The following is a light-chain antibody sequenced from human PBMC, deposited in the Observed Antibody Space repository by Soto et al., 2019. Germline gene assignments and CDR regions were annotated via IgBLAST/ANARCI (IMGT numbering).Light chain of an antibody. V-gene: IGLV2-14*01. CDR2: EVT. CDR3: SSYTTSNDLI. Sequence: QSVLTQPASVSGSPGQSITISCTGTSGDIGANDYVSWYQQHPGKAPKLMIFEVTNRPSGVPNRFSGSKSGKTASLTISRLQTEDEADYYCSSYTTSNDLIFGGGTKVTVL. CDR1: SGDIGANDY. J-gene: IGLJ2*01.